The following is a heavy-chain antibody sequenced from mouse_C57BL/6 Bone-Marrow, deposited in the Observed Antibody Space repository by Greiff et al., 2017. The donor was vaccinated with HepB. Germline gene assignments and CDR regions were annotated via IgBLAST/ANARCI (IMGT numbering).Heavy chain of an antibody. CDR1: GFTFSSYA. J-gene: IGHJ3*01. V-gene: IGHV5-9-1*02. CDR3: TRGDSNYVAY. Sequence: DVHLVESGEGLVKPGGSLKLSCAASGFTFSSYAMSWVRQTPEKRLEWVAYISSGGDYIYYADTVKGRFTISRDNARNTLYLQMSSLKSEDTAMYYCTRGDSNYVAYWGQGTLVTVSA. CDR2: ISSGGDYI. D-gene: IGHD2-5*01.